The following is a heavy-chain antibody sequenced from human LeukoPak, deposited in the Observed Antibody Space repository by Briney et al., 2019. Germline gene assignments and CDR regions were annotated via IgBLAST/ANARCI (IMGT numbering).Heavy chain of an antibody. J-gene: IGHJ4*02. V-gene: IGHV3-23*01. CDR1: GFTFSSYS. CDR2: ISGSGGST. Sequence: QPGGSLRLSCAASGFTFSSYSMNWARQAPGKGLEWVSAISGSGGSTYYADSVKGRFTISRDNSKNTLYLQMNSLRAEDTAVYYCAKDLWLRPPEDYWGQGTLVTVSS. D-gene: IGHD5-12*01. CDR3: AKDLWLRPPEDY.